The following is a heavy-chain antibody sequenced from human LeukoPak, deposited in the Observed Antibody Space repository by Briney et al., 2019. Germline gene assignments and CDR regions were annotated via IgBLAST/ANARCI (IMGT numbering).Heavy chain of an antibody. J-gene: IGHJ3*02. Sequence: PSETLSLTCTVSGGSISSGDYYWSWIRQPPGKGLEWIGYIYYSGSTYYNPSLKSRVTISVDTSKNQFSLKLSSVTAADTAVYYCARVEAYDILTGHAFDIWGQGTMVTVSS. D-gene: IGHD3-9*01. CDR2: IYYSGST. V-gene: IGHV4-30-4*01. CDR3: ARVEAYDILTGHAFDI. CDR1: GGSISSGDYY.